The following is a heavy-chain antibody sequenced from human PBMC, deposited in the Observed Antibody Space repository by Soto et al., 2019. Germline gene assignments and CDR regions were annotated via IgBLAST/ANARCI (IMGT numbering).Heavy chain of an antibody. D-gene: IGHD3-22*01. CDR1: GGSINNYY. CDR3: ARLGGYYQALDS. Sequence: SETLSLTCTVSGGSINNYYWSWIRQPPGKGLEFIGYIYYAGTTTYNPSLKSRVTISVDTSKNQFSLKLSSVTAADTAVYYCARLGGYYQALDSWGQGTLVTVSS. V-gene: IGHV4-59*08. J-gene: IGHJ4*02. CDR2: IYYAGTT.